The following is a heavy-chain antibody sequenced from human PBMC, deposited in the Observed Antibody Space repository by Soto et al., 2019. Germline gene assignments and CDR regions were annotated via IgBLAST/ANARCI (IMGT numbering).Heavy chain of an antibody. D-gene: IGHD3-3*01. Sequence: EVQLVETGGGLIQPGGSLRLYCAASGFTVSSNYMSWVRQAPGKGLGWVSVIYSGGSTYYADSVKGRFTISRDNSKNTLYPQMNSLRAEDTAVYYCARGGYDFWSGYYPYFDYWGRGTLVTVSS. CDR3: ARGGYDFWSGYYPYFDY. CDR1: GFTVSSNY. J-gene: IGHJ4*02. V-gene: IGHV3-53*02. CDR2: IYSGGST.